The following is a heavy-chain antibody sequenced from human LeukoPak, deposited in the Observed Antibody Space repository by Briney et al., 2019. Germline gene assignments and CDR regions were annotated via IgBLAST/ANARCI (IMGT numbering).Heavy chain of an antibody. J-gene: IGHJ1*01. CDR3: ARFQGYSSGFQH. CDR1: GGSISSGDYY. CDR2: IYYSGST. Sequence: SETLSLTCTVSGGSISSGDYYWSWIRQPPGKGLEWIGYIYYSGSTYYNPSLKSRVTISVDTSKNQFSLKLSSVTAADTAVYYCARFQGYSSGFQHWGQGTLVTVSS. D-gene: IGHD6-19*01. V-gene: IGHV4-30-4*01.